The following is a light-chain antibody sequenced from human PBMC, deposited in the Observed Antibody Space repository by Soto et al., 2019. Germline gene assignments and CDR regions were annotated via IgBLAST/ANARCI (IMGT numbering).Light chain of an antibody. V-gene: IGKV3-11*01. J-gene: IGKJ1*01. Sequence: DIRLNQSPATLSLSPGERATLSCRASRSVSTYLAWYQQKPGQAPRLLIYDASTRDYDVPARFSGSGSGTDFTLTISGLEPEDSAIYYCQDRSSWPLGTFGQGTKVDIK. CDR2: DAS. CDR3: QDRSSWPLGT. CDR1: RSVSTY.